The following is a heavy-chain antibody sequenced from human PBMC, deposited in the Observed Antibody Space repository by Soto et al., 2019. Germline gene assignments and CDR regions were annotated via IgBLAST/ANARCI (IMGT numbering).Heavy chain of an antibody. Sequence: PSETLSLTCTVSGGSISSSSYYWGWIRQPPGKGLEWIGSIYYSGSTYYNPSLKSRVTISVDTSKNQFSLKLSSVTAADTAVYYCASGGIYYYDSSGYPTNWFDPWGQGTLVTVPQ. V-gene: IGHV4-39*01. CDR1: GGSISSSSYY. CDR3: ASGGIYYYDSSGYPTNWFDP. J-gene: IGHJ5*02. D-gene: IGHD3-22*01. CDR2: IYYSGST.